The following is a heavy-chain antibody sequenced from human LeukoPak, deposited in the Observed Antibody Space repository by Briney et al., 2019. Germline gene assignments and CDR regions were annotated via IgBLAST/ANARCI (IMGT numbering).Heavy chain of an antibody. Sequence: PGRSLRLSCAASGFTFSSCAMHWVRQAPGKGLEWVAVISYDGSNKYYADSVKGRFTISRDNSKNTLYLQMNSLRAEDTAVYYCARVVTVRQWSSGWYGDAFDIWGQGTMVTVSS. CDR3: ARVVTVRQWSSGWYGDAFDI. J-gene: IGHJ3*02. V-gene: IGHV3-30-3*01. D-gene: IGHD6-19*01. CDR2: ISYDGSNK. CDR1: GFTFSSCA.